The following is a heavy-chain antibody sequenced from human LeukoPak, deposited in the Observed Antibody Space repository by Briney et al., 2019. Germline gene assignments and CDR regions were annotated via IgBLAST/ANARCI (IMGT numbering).Heavy chain of an antibody. V-gene: IGHV3-20*04. J-gene: IGHJ6*03. D-gene: IGHD6-6*01. CDR2: INWNGGST. CDR3: ARDGSSSDGDYYYYYMDV. CDR1: GFTFDEYG. Sequence: PGGSLRLSCAASGFTFDEYGMSWVRQAPGKVLEWVSGINWNGGSTGYGDSVKGRFTISRDNDKKSLYLQMNSLRVEDTALYYCARDGSSSDGDYYYYYMDVWGKGTPVTVSS.